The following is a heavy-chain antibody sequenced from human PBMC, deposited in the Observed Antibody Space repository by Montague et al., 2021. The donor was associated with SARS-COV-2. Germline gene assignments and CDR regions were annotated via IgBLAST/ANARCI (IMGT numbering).Heavy chain of an antibody. CDR3: ARADTTCFSDNCVNYFDY. J-gene: IGHJ4*02. V-gene: IGHV4-59*01. D-gene: IGHD2-2*01. CDR2: IYYTGST. Sequence: SETLSLTCTVSGGSISGYYWTWIRQPPGKGLEWLGHIYYTGSTKYNPSLRSRVTISIDTPKSQFSLKLRSVTAADTAVYFCARADTTCFSDNCVNYFDYWGQGALVTVST. CDR1: GGSISGYY.